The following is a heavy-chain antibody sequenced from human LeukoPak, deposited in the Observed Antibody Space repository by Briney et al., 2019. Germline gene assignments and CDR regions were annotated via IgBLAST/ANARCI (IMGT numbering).Heavy chain of an antibody. CDR1: GYSFTSYW. V-gene: IGHV5-51*01. D-gene: IGHD6-6*01. Sequence: GESLKISCKGSGYSFTSYWIGWVRQMPGKGLEWMGIIYPGDSDTRNSPSFQGQVTISADKSISTAYLQRSSLKASDTAMYYCARRPIAARFNWFDPWGQGTLVTVSS. CDR3: ARRPIAARFNWFDP. CDR2: IYPGDSDT. J-gene: IGHJ5*02.